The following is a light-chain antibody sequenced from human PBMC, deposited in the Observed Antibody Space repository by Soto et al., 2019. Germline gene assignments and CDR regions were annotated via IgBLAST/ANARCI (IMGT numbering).Light chain of an antibody. J-gene: IGLJ1*01. CDR1: SSNIGSGYD. CDR2: DNN. Sequence: QSVLTQPPSVSGAPGQRVTISCTGSSSNIGSGYDVHWYQQLPGTAPKLLIYDNNNRPSGVPDRFSGSKSATSASLTITVLQAEDEADYYCQSYDSSLSGFYVFGTGTKATV. V-gene: IGLV1-40*01. CDR3: QSYDSSLSGFYV.